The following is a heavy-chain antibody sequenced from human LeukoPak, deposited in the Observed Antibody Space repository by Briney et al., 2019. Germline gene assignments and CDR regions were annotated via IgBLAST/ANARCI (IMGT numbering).Heavy chain of an antibody. CDR1: GFIFKKYW. CDR3: ATPIVVVPAAIRSDAFDI. Sequence: GGSLRLSCAASGFIFKKYWMNWVRQAPGKGLEWVANIKQDGSEKNYVDSVKGRFTISRDNSKNTLYLQMNSLRAEDTAVYYCATPIVVVPAAIRSDAFDIWGQGTVVTVSS. V-gene: IGHV3-7*03. J-gene: IGHJ3*02. CDR2: IKQDGSEK. D-gene: IGHD2-2*01.